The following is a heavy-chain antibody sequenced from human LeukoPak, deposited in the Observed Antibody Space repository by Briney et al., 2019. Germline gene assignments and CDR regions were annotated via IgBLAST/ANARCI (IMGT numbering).Heavy chain of an antibody. CDR3: ARHIVGATMRIDY. V-gene: IGHV4-59*04. CDR2: IYYSGST. J-gene: IGHJ4*02. CDR1: GGSFSDYY. Sequence: SETLSLTCAVYGGSFSDYYWSWIRQPPGKGLEWIGSIYYSGSTYYNPSLKSRVTMSVDTSKNQFSLKLSSVTAADTAVYYCARHIVGATMRIDYWGQGTLVTVSS. D-gene: IGHD1-26*01.